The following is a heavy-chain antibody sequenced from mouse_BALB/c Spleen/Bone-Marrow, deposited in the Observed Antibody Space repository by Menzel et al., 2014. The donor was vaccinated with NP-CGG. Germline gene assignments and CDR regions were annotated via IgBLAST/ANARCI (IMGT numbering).Heavy chain of an antibody. CDR1: GFTFSDYA. V-gene: IGHV5-9-4*01. CDR2: ISACGSYT. D-gene: IGHD4-1*01. J-gene: IGHJ1*01. Sequence: EVQRVESGGGLVMPGASLKLSCAASGFTFSDYAMPWVRQSPEKRLEWVAEISACGSYTYYPDTLTGRFTISRDNAKNTLYLEMSSIKSEDAAVYYCAGVIGTRYFDVWGAGTTVTVSS. CDR3: AGVIGTRYFDV.